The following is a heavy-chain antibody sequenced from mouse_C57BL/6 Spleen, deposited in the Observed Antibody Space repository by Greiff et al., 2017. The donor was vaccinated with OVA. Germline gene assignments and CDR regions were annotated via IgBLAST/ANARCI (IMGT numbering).Heavy chain of an antibody. J-gene: IGHJ2*01. CDR3: ARDGGSYCFDY. D-gene: IGHD1-1*02. CDR1: GYIFTSYT. V-gene: IGHV1-4*01. CDR2: INPSSGYT. Sequence: QVQLQQCGAELASPGASVKMSCKASGYIFTSYTMHWVKQRPGQGLEWIGYINPSSGYTKYNQKFKDKATWTADKSSSTAYMRQGSLTAKDSAVYYCARDGGSYCFDYWGQGTTLTVSA.